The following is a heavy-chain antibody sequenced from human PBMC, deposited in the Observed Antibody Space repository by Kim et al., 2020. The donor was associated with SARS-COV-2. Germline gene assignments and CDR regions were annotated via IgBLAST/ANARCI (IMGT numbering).Heavy chain of an antibody. V-gene: IGHV3-21*01. CDR3: ARGVHVGSVDTAMGD. Sequence: GGSLRLSCAASGFTFSSYSMNWVRQAPGKGLEWVSSISSSSSYIYYADSVKGRFTISRDNAKNSLYLQMNSLRAEDTAVYYCARGVHVGSVDTAMGDWGQGTLVTVSS. CDR2: ISSSSSYI. D-gene: IGHD5-18*01. CDR1: GFTFSSYS. J-gene: IGHJ4*02.